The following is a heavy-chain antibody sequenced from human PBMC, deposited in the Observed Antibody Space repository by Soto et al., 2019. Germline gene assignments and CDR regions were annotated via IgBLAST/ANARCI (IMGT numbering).Heavy chain of an antibody. Sequence: GGSLRLSCAASGFTFSSYAMSWVRQAPGKGLEWVSAISGSGGSTYYAESVKGRFTISRDNSKNTLYLQMNSLRAEYTAVYYCAKGPSGSYAYWGQGTLVTVSS. D-gene: IGHD3-10*01. V-gene: IGHV3-23*01. CDR2: ISGSGGST. CDR1: GFTFSSYA. CDR3: AKGPSGSYAY. J-gene: IGHJ4*02.